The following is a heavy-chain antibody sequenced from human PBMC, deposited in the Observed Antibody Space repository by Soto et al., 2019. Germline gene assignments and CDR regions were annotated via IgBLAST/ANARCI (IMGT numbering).Heavy chain of an antibody. J-gene: IGHJ6*03. V-gene: IGHV3-21*01. Sequence: EVQLVESGGGLVQPGGSLRLSCAASGFTFSSYSMNWVRQAPGKGLEWVSSISSSSSYIYYADSVKGRFTISRDNAKNSLYLQMNSLRAEDTAVYYCARAVDCSSTSCPKNYYYYYYMDVWGKGTTVTVSS. CDR1: GFTFSSYS. D-gene: IGHD2-2*01. CDR3: ARAVDCSSTSCPKNYYYYYYMDV. CDR2: ISSSSSYI.